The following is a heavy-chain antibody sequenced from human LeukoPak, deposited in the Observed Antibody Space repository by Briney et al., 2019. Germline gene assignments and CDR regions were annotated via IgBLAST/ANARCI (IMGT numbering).Heavy chain of an antibody. CDR2: ISAYNGNT. J-gene: IGHJ4*02. CDR3: AREFSRFLELDY. D-gene: IGHD3-3*01. CDR1: GYTFTSYG. V-gene: IGHV1-18*01. Sequence: ASVKVSCKAYGYTFTSYGISLVRQAPGQGLEWMGWISAYNGNTNYAQKLQGRVTMTTDTSTSTAYMELRSLRSDDTAVYYCAREFSRFLELDYWGQGTLVTVSS.